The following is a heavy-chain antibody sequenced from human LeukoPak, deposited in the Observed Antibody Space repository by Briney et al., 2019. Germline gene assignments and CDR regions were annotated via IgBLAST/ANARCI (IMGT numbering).Heavy chain of an antibody. CDR3: ARGVGSAFDI. J-gene: IGHJ3*02. CDR1: GYTFTTSG. V-gene: IGHV1-18*01. CDR2: ISTNNHNT. D-gene: IGHD2-15*01. Sequence: VASVKVSCKASGYTFTTSGVSWVRQAPGQGLEWMGWISTNNHNTDYAQKFQGRVTMTTDTTTSTAYMELRSLRSDDTAVYYCARGVGSAFDIWGQGTKVTVS.